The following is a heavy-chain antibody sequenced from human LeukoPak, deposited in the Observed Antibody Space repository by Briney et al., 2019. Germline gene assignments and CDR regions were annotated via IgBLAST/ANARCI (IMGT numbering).Heavy chain of an antibody. D-gene: IGHD4-17*01. V-gene: IGHV3-48*01. Sequence: GGSLRLSCAASGFTLCSYSMNCVRAAPGEGREWGSYICSRSSTIYYADSVKGRFTISRDNAKNSLYLQMNSLRAEDTAVYYCARDDYGDYVTDFFDFWGQGTLVTVSS. J-gene: IGHJ4*02. CDR1: GFTLCSYS. CDR3: ARDDYGDYVTDFFDF. CDR2: ICSRSSTI.